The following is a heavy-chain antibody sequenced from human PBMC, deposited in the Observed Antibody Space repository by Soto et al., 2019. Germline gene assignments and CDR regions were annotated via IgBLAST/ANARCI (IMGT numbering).Heavy chain of an antibody. Sequence: SGTLSLTCAVPSGTISRGGYSWSWIHQHPGKGPEWIGYIYYSGSTYYNPSLKSRVTISVDTSKIPFSLKLSSVTAADTAVYYCARGLHYCSGGSCYADAFDIWGQGTMVTVSS. J-gene: IGHJ3*02. CDR3: ARGLHYCSGGSCYADAFDI. D-gene: IGHD2-15*01. CDR1: SGTISRGGYS. V-gene: IGHV4-31*11. CDR2: IYYSGST.